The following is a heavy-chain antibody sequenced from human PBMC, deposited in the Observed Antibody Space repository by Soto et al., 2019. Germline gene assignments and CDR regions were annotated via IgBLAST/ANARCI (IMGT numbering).Heavy chain of an antibody. Sequence: GGSLRLSCAASGFAFSSYGMHWVRQAPGKGLEWVAVIWYDGSNKYYADSVKGRFTVSRDNSKNTLYLQMNSLRAEDTAVYYCARDLSGYFDYWGQGTLVTVSS. CDR2: IWYDGSNK. CDR3: ARDLSGYFDY. CDR1: GFAFSSYG. J-gene: IGHJ4*02. V-gene: IGHV3-33*01. D-gene: IGHD3-22*01.